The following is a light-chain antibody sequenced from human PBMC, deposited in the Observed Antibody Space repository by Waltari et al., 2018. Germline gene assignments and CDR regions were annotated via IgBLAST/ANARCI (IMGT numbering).Light chain of an antibody. J-gene: IGKJ1*01. CDR2: WAS. CDR1: QNILYNSNDKNY. V-gene: IGKV4-1*01. CDR3: QQYYRSRT. Sequence: DIVMTQSPDSMAVSLGERATINGKSSQNILYNSNDKNYLAWYQHKPGQPPKLLINWASTRESGVPDRFSGSGSGTDFTLTISSLQAEDVAVYYCQQYYRSRTFGQGTKVEIK.